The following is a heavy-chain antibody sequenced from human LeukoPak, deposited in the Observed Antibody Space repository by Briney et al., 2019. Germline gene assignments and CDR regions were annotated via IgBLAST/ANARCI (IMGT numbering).Heavy chain of an antibody. V-gene: IGHV3-23*01. CDR3: AKGRYCSSTSCYDRPLDYYYGMDV. D-gene: IGHD2-2*01. CDR1: GFTFSSYA. Sequence: GGSLRLSCAASGFTFSSYAMSWVRQAPGKGLEWVSAISGSGGSTYYADSVKGRFTISRDNSKNTLYLQMNSLRAEDTAVYYCAKGRYCSSTSCYDRPLDYYYGMDVWGQGTTVTVSS. J-gene: IGHJ6*02. CDR2: ISGSGGST.